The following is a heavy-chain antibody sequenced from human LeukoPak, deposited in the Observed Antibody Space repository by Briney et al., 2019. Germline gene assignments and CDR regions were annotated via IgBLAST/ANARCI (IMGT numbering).Heavy chain of an antibody. CDR2: IHYSGST. D-gene: IGHD6-19*01. Sequence: SETLSLTCTVSGGSISSSDYFWVWIRQPPGKGLEWIGSIHYSGSTYNNPSLKSRVTISVDTSNNQFSLKLSSVTAADTAVYYCARDLANSGWYVFDYWGQGNLVTVSS. V-gene: IGHV4-39*07. CDR3: ARDLANSGWYVFDY. J-gene: IGHJ4*02. CDR1: GGSISSSDYF.